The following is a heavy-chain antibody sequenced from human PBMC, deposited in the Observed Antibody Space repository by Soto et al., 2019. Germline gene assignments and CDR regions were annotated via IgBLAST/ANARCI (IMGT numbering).Heavy chain of an antibody. CDR2: IYYSGST. Sequence: SETLSLTCTVSGGSINSSPYYWGWIRQPPGKGLEWIGSIYYSGSTYYNPSLKSRVTISVDTSKNQLSLKLSSVTAADTAVFYCARHVSPGRTDAFDIWGQGTMVTVSS. V-gene: IGHV4-39*01. CDR3: ARHVSPGRTDAFDI. J-gene: IGHJ3*02. CDR1: GGSINSSPYY.